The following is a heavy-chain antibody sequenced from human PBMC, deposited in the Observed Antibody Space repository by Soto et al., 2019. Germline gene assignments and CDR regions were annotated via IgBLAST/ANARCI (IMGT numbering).Heavy chain of an antibody. V-gene: IGHV4-31*03. CDR3: VRDDSRYATFDY. D-gene: IGHD2-21*01. J-gene: IGHJ4*02. CDR2: IYYSGST. Sequence: QVQLQESGPGLVKPSQTLSLTCTVSGGSISSGGYYWSWIRQHPGKGLEWIGYIYYSGSTYYNPSLKSRVTISVDTSKNQFSLKLSSVTAADTAVYYCVRDDSRYATFDYWGQGTLVTVSS. CDR1: GGSISSGGYY.